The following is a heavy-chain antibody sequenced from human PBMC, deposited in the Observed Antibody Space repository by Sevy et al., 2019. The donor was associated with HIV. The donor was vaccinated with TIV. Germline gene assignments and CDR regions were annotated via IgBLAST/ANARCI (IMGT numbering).Heavy chain of an antibody. CDR2: MSQSGST. Sequence: QLRETLSLTCTVSGGSISSSSYYWGWIRQPPGKGLEWIGSMSQSGSTYYNPSLKSRVSISVDTSKNQLSLKLSSVTVADTAVXXXXXDRSNYYDSGSLYRTNVAGSAWFDPWGQGTLVTVSS. CDR1: GGSISSSSYY. CDR3: XXDRSNYYDSGSLYRTNVAGSAWFDP. J-gene: IGHJ5*02. D-gene: IGHD3-10*01. V-gene: IGHV4-39*03.